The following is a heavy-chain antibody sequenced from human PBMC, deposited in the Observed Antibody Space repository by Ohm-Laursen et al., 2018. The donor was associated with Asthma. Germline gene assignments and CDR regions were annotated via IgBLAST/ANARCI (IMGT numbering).Heavy chain of an antibody. CDR1: GFTLSTYG. CDR2: IWYDGSNA. D-gene: IGHD3-3*01. Sequence: RSLRLSCSASGFTLSTYGMHWVRRAPGKGLEWVAIIWYDGSNAYYGDAVKGRFTVSRDTSKSTVYLQMNRVRVEDTGVYHCAREGDASGYMDHWGQGTPVTVSS. CDR3: AREGDASGYMDH. V-gene: IGHV3-33*01. J-gene: IGHJ4*02.